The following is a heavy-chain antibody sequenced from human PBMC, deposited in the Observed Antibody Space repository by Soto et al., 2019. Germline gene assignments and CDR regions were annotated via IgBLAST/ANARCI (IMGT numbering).Heavy chain of an antibody. CDR1: GAAISSGGHY. CDR2: IDYSGTT. D-gene: IGHD2-21*02. V-gene: IGHV4-31*03. Sequence: QVELQESGAGLVKPSQTLSLTCTVSGAAISSGGHYWTWIRQHPGKGLEWLGYIDYSGTTYYNPSLKSRVTISLDTSKNQFSLRLSSVTAADTAVFYCARVSKQGARLDFWGQGTLVTVSS. J-gene: IGHJ4*02. CDR3: ARVSKQGARLDF.